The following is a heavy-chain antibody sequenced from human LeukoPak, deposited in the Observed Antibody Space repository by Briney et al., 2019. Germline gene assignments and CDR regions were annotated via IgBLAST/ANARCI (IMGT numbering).Heavy chain of an antibody. CDR2: INLDGHT. Sequence: PSETLSLTCTVSSYSIPIGYYWGWIRQPPGKGLDWIGSINLDGHTYYKPSLKGRVSISLDTSKNQFSLKLSPVTATDTAVYYCARQVATKGEWAFDIWGQGTMVTASS. CDR1: SYSIPIGYY. V-gene: IGHV4-38-2*02. CDR3: ARQVATKGEWAFDI. D-gene: IGHD5-12*01. J-gene: IGHJ3*02.